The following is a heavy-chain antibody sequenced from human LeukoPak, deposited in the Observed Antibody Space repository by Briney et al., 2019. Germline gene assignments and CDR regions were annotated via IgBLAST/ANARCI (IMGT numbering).Heavy chain of an antibody. CDR1: GCTFSDYY. Sequence: PGGSLRLSCAASGCTFSDYYMSWIRQAPGKGLEWVSYISTSGSDTYYADSVKGRFTISRDNSKSTVYLQMNSLRAEDTAVYYCARETGDFDSWGQGTLVIVSS. D-gene: IGHD7-27*01. J-gene: IGHJ4*02. V-gene: IGHV3-11*05. CDR2: ISTSGSDT. CDR3: ARETGDFDS.